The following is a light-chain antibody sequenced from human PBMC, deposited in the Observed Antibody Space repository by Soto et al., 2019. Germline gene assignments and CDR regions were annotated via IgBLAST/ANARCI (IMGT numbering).Light chain of an antibody. V-gene: IGLV2-14*01. CDR2: DVS. Sequence: QSALTQPASVSASPGQSITISCTGTSSDVGGYNFVSWYQQRPGQAPKVMISDVSDRPSGVSNRFSGSKSGNTASLTISGLQAEDEGYYYCSSFTTSTTVVFGGGTKLTVL. J-gene: IGLJ2*01. CDR3: SSFTTSTTVV. CDR1: SSDVGGYNF.